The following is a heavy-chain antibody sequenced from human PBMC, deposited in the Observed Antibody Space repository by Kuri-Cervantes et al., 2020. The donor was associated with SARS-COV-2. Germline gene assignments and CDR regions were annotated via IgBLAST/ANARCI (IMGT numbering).Heavy chain of an antibody. CDR1: GFTFSRYN. CDR3: ARANDFWSGYSAYYFDY. CDR2: ISSSSTYI. V-gene: IGHV3-21*01. Sequence: GESLKISCAASGFTFSRYNMNWVRQAPGRGLEWVSSISSSSTYIYYADSVRGRFTISRDNAKNSLYLQMNSLRAEDTAVYYCARANDFWSGYSAYYFDYWGQGTLVTVSS. D-gene: IGHD3-3*01. J-gene: IGHJ4*02.